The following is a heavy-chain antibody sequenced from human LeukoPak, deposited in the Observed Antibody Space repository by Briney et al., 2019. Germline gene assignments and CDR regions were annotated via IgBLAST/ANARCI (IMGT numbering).Heavy chain of an antibody. V-gene: IGHV1-18*01. CDR1: GYRFSNFG. CDR2: ISGYDGSR. Sequence: ASVKVSCKASGYRFSNFGISWVRQAPGQGRDWMGWISGYDGSRAYAQKFRDRVLLSTDSSANTAYLILTSLTSDDSAIYYCARDTWDRDTSAHFNLWGRGTLVTVSS. D-gene: IGHD1-26*01. J-gene: IGHJ2*01. CDR3: ARDTWDRDTSAHFNL.